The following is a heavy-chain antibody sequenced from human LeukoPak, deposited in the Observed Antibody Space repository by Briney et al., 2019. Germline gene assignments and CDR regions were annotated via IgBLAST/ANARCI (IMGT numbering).Heavy chain of an antibody. J-gene: IGHJ4*02. V-gene: IGHV1-24*01. CDR3: ATEVKSDYFDY. CDR1: GYTVSVLS. CDR2: FDPEDGET. Sequence: GSVKVSCMVSGYTVSVLSMHWVRRAPGKGREWLGGFDPEDGETIYAQKFQGRVTMTEDTSTDTAYMELSSLRSEDTAVYYCATEVKSDYFDYWGQGTLVTVSS.